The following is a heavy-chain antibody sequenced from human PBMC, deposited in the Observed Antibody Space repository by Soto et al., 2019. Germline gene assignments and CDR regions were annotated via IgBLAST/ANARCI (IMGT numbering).Heavy chain of an antibody. D-gene: IGHD2-2*01. CDR1: GYTFTGYY. CDR2: INPNSGGT. CDR3: ARDDGKGPRLLPAAMPNY. Sequence: ASVKVSCKASGYTFTGYYMHWVRQAPGQGLEWMGWINPNSGGTNYAQKFQGWVTMTRDTSISTAYMELSRLRSDDTAVYYCARDDGKGPRLLPAAMPNYWGQETLFTFSS. J-gene: IGHJ4*02. V-gene: IGHV1-2*04.